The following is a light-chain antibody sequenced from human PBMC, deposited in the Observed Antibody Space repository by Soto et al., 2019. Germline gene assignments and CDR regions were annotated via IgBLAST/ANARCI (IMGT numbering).Light chain of an antibody. Sequence: EIGLTQSPATLSLSPGERATLSCRASQSVSSYLAWYQQKPGQAPRLLIYDASNRATGIPARFSGSGSGTDFTLTISSLEPEDFAVYYCQQRTHSPLTFGGGTKVDI. CDR2: DAS. CDR3: QQRTHSPLT. V-gene: IGKV3-11*01. J-gene: IGKJ4*01. CDR1: QSVSSY.